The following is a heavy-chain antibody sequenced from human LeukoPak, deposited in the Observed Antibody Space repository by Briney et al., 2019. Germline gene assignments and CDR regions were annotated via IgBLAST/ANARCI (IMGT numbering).Heavy chain of an antibody. Sequence: GGSLRLSCAASGFTFSSYGMHWVRQAPGKGLEWVAFIRYDGSNKYYADSVKGRFTISRDNSKNTLYLQMNSLRAEDTAVYYCAKVGERYYYDRSGYYPDYWGQGTLVTVSS. D-gene: IGHD3-22*01. J-gene: IGHJ4*02. V-gene: IGHV3-30*02. CDR3: AKVGERYYYDRSGYYPDY. CDR2: IRYDGSNK. CDR1: GFTFSSYG.